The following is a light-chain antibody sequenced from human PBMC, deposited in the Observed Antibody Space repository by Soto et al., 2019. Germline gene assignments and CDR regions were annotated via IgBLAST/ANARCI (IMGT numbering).Light chain of an antibody. CDR2: AVS. J-gene: IGLJ1*01. Sequence: QTVLTQPASVSGSPAQSTTNTCTGTSSDVGYYDYVSWYQQHPGKAPKLMIYAVSSRPSGVSNRFSGSKSGNTASLTISGLQAEDEADYYCSSYTSSSTLGVFGTGT. CDR1: SSDVGYYDY. V-gene: IGLV2-14*01. CDR3: SSYTSSSTLGV.